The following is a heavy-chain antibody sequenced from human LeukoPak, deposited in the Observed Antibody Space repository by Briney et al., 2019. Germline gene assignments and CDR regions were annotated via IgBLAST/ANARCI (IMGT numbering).Heavy chain of an antibody. CDR3: ARDWGGGYPLWYFDY. D-gene: IGHD1-26*01. V-gene: IGHV3-30*03. Sequence: GGSLRLSCAASGFTFSSYSMNWVRQAPGKGLEWVAVISYDGNNKYYADSVKGRFILSRDNSMNTLYLQMNSLRAEDTAVYYCARDWGGGYPLWYFDYWGQGTLVTVSS. J-gene: IGHJ4*02. CDR1: GFTFSSYS. CDR2: ISYDGNNK.